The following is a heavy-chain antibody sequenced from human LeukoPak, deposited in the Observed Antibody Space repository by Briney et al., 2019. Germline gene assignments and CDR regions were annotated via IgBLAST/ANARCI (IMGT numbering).Heavy chain of an antibody. J-gene: IGHJ4*02. CDR2: ISGSGGST. CDR3: ARGVGATDLYFDY. V-gene: IGHV3-23*01. D-gene: IGHD1-26*01. Sequence: PGGSLRLSCAASGFTFSTYAMSWVRQAPGKGLEWVSAISGSGGSTYYADSVKGRFTISRDNSKNTLYLQMNSLRAEDTAVYYCARGVGATDLYFDYWGQGTLVTVSS. CDR1: GFTFSTYA.